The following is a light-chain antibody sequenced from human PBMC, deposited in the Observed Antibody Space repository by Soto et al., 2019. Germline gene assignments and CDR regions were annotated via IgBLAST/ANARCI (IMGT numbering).Light chain of an antibody. J-gene: IGLJ1*01. CDR1: SSNIGAGYD. V-gene: IGLV1-40*01. CDR2: GNT. CDR3: QSHDSSLHASV. Sequence: QSVLTQPPSVSGAPGQRVTISCTGSSSNIGAGYDVHWYLQLPGTAPKLLIYGNTNRPSGVPDRFSGFKSGSSASLAITGLQAEDEADYYCQSHDSSLHASVFGTGTKVNVL.